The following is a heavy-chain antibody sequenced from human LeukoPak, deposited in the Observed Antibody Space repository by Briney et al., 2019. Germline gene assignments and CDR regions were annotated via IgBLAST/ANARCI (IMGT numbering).Heavy chain of an antibody. Sequence: GGSLRLSCAASGFTFSNCATSWVRQAPEKGLEWVSGISGSGSSTYYADSVKGRFTISRDNSKNTLYLQMNSLRAEDTAVYYCAKRSGTYYGMDVWGQGTTVTVSS. D-gene: IGHD1-26*01. V-gene: IGHV3-23*01. CDR2: ISGSGSST. CDR1: GFTFSNCA. CDR3: AKRSGTYYGMDV. J-gene: IGHJ6*02.